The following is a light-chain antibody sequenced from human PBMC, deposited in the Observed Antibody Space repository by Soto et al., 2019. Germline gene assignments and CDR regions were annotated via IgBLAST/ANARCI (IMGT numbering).Light chain of an antibody. CDR1: SGSVSANYY. J-gene: IGLJ3*02. CDR3: VLYMGSGIWV. V-gene: IGLV8-61*01. CDR2: NTN. Sequence: QAVVTQDASLSVSPGTTVTLTCGLSSGSVSANYYPSWYQQTPGQAPRTLIYNTNTRSSGVPDRFSGSILGNKAALTITGDPADDEADYYCVLYMGSGIWVFGGGTKLTVL.